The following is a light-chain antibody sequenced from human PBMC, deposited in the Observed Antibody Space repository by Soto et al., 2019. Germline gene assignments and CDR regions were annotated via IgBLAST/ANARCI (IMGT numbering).Light chain of an antibody. CDR1: QSVSSSY. V-gene: IGKV3-20*01. J-gene: IGKJ1*01. CDR3: QQYGSTRWT. CDR2: GAS. Sequence: EIVLTQSPGTLSLSPGERATLSCRASQSVSSSYLAWYQQKPGQAPRLLIYGASSRATGIPDRFSGSGSGTDFTLTISRLEPEDFAVYYCQQYGSTRWTIGQGTKVDI.